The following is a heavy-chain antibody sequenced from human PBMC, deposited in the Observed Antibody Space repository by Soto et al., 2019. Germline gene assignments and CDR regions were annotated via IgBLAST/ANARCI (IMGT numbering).Heavy chain of an antibody. D-gene: IGHD3-10*01. CDR1: GGSFSNNY. CDR3: ATSLWFGTQPEI. CDR2: ISPSGTT. V-gene: IGHV4-34*01. Sequence: LSLTCAVYGGSFSNNYWTWFRQPPGKGLEWIGEISPSGTTKYIPSLKSRGTISVDTSRKQFFLKVTSVSAADTAVYYCATSLWFGTQPEIWGPGTLVTVSS. J-gene: IGHJ4*02.